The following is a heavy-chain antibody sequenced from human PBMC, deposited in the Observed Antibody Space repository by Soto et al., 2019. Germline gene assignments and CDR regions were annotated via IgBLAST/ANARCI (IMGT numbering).Heavy chain of an antibody. CDR1: GFTVSGNY. J-gene: IGHJ5*02. V-gene: IGHV3-53*01. D-gene: IGHD3-22*01. CDR3: ARDRYYYDSSGYNNWFDP. CDR2: IYSGGST. Sequence: EVQLVESGGGLIQPGGSLRLSCAASGFTVSGNYMSWVRQAPGKGLEWVSVIYSGGSTYYADSVKGRFTISRDNSKNTLYLQMNSLRAEDTAVFYCARDRYYYDSSGYNNWFDPWGQGTLVTVSS.